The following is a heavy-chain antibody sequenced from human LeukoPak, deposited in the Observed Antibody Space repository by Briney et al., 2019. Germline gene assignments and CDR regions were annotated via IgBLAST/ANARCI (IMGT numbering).Heavy chain of an antibody. CDR1: GYTFTSYG. V-gene: IGHV1-18*01. CDR2: ISAYNGNT. D-gene: IGHD2-15*01. J-gene: IGHJ6*02. CDR3: ARDQDCSGGSCYDPYYYYGMDV. Sequence: ASVKVSCKASGYTFTSYGISWVRQAPGQGLEWMGWISAYNGNTNYAQKLQGRVTMTTDTSTSTAYMGLRSLRSDDTAVYYCARDQDCSGGSCYDPYYYYGMDVWGQGTTVTVSS.